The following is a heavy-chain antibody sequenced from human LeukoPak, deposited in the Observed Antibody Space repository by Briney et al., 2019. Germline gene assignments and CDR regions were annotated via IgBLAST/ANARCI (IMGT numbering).Heavy chain of an antibody. V-gene: IGHV1-8*03. J-gene: IGHJ4*02. CDR1: GYTFTSYD. Sequence: ASVKVSCKASGYTFTSYDINWVRQATGQGLEWMGWMNPNSGNTGYAQKFQGRVTITRNTSISTAHMELSSLRSEDTAVYYCAREVSDSSSVYYFDYWGQGTLVTVSS. CDR3: AREVSDSSSVYYFDY. CDR2: MNPNSGNT. D-gene: IGHD6-13*01.